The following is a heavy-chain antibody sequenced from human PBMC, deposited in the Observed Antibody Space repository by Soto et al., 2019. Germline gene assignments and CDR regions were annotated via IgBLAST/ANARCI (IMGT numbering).Heavy chain of an antibody. J-gene: IGHJ4*02. CDR1: GFTFSSYG. CDR3: AKGPDSSGWYSFDY. V-gene: IGHV3-30*18. D-gene: IGHD6-19*01. CDR2: ISYDGSNK. Sequence: GGSLRLSCAASGFTFSSYGMHWVRQAPGKGLEWVAVISYDGSNKYYADSVKGRFTISRDNSKNTLYLQMNSLRAEDTAVYYCAKGPDSSGWYSFDYWGQGTLVTVSS.